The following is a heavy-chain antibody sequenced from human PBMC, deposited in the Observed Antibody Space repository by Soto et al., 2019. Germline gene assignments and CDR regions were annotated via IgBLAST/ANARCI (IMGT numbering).Heavy chain of an antibody. CDR3: ARDGNSGTRDYYYGMDV. J-gene: IGHJ6*02. CDR2: IYYSGST. CDR1: GGSISSYY. V-gene: IGHV4-59*01. D-gene: IGHD6-13*01. Sequence: TSETLSLTCTVSGGSISSYYWSWIRQPPGKGLEWIGYIYYSGSTNYNPSLKSRVTISVDTSKNQFSLKLSSVTAADTAVYYCARDGNSGTRDYYYGMDVWGQGTTVTVSS.